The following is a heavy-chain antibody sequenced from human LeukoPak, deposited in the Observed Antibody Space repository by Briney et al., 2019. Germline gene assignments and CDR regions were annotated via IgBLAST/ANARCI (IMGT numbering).Heavy chain of an antibody. Sequence: GGSLRLSCAASGFSFSDYYMSWIRQAPGKGLEWVSYISSRSSTIYYADSVKGRFTISRDNAKNSLYLQVNSLRVEDMALYYCAKAGYSTTWELSGDAFDIWGQGTMVTVSS. CDR1: GFSFSDYY. CDR2: ISSRSSTI. CDR3: AKAGYSTTWELSGDAFDI. J-gene: IGHJ3*02. D-gene: IGHD6-13*01. V-gene: IGHV3-11*01.